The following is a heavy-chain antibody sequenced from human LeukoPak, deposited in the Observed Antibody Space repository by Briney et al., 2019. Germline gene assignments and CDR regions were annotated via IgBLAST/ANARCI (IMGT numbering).Heavy chain of an antibody. CDR3: ANDYRSGSFHDF. V-gene: IGHV3-23*01. D-gene: IGHD3-10*01. Sequence: GGSLRLSCAASGFAFSSYAMSWVRQPPGKGPEWVSVVSRRDDYTYYADSVKGRFTISRDNSKNTLYLQMNTLRAEDTAVYYCANDYRSGSFHDFWGQGTLVTVSS. CDR1: GFAFSSYA. J-gene: IGHJ4*02. CDR2: VSRRDDYT.